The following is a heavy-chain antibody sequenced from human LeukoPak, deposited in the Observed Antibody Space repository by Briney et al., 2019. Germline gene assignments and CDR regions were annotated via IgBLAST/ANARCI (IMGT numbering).Heavy chain of an antibody. CDR3: AKDMNSYGSGSSYNPWGPFDS. V-gene: IGHV3-9*01. Sequence: GGPLRLSCAAAGFTFDNYAMHWVRQAPGKGLEWVSGIAWNSGNTGFADSVKGRFTISRDHAENSLYLQMNSLTPEDTAFYFCAKDMNSYGSGSSYNPWGPFDSWGQGTLVTVSS. D-gene: IGHD3-10*01. CDR2: IAWNSGNT. J-gene: IGHJ4*02. CDR1: GFTFDNYA.